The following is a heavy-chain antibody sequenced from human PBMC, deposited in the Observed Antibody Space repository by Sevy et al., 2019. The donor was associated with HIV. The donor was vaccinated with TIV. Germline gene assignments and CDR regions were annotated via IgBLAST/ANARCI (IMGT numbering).Heavy chain of an antibody. CDR2: IYSDGRT. D-gene: IGHD3-22*01. J-gene: IGHJ6*02. Sequence: GGSLRLSCAASGLSVSDNYMNWVRQAPGKELELVSVIYSDGRTYYPDSVKGRFSISRDNSKNTLYLHMKILRPEDTAVYYCARDRYYDASGYYYYYYGMDVWGQGTTVTVSS. CDR3: ARDRYYDASGYYYYYYGMDV. V-gene: IGHV3-66*01. CDR1: GLSVSDNY.